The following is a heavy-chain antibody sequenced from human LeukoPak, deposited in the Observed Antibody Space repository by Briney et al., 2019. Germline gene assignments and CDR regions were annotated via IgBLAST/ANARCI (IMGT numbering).Heavy chain of an antibody. CDR1: GGSISSYY. J-gene: IGHJ3*02. V-gene: IGHV4-59*01. D-gene: IGHD3-22*01. CDR2: IYYSGST. Sequence: PSGTLSLTCTVSGGSISSYYWSWIRQPPGKGLEWIGYIYYSGSTNYNPSLKSRVTISVDTSKNQFSLKLSSVTAADTAVYYCAREGPTLYYYDSSGYAFDIWGQGTMVTVSS. CDR3: AREGPTLYYYDSSGYAFDI.